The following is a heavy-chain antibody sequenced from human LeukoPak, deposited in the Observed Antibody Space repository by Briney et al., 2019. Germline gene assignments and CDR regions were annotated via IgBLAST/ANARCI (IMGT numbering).Heavy chain of an antibody. D-gene: IGHD3-9*01. CDR1: GFTFSNAW. V-gene: IGHV3-15*01. CDR3: TTRLRYFDWTIYDFDY. Sequence: GGSLRLSCAASGFTFSNAWMSWVRQAPGKGPEWVGRIKSKTDGGTTDYAAPVKGRFTISRDDSKDTLHLQMNSLKTEDTAVYYCTTRLRYFDWTIYDFDYWGQGTLVTVSS. CDR2: IKSKTDGGTT. J-gene: IGHJ4*02.